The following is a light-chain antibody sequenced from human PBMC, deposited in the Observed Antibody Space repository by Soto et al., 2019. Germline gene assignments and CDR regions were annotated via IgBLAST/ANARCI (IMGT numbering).Light chain of an antibody. V-gene: IGLV2-14*01. CDR3: SSYTSSNTLV. CDR1: SSDVGGYNY. Sequence: HSALTQPASVSGSPGQSITISCTGTSSDVGGYNYVSWYQQHPDKAPKLMIFDVSNRPSGVSNRFSGSKSGNTASLTISGLQAEDEADYYCSSYTSSNTLVFGGGTKLTVL. CDR2: DVS. J-gene: IGLJ2*01.